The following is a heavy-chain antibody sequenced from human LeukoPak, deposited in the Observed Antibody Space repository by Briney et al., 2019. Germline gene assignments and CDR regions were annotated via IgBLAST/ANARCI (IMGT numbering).Heavy chain of an antibody. CDR1: GGSVRRGNYY. J-gene: IGHJ4*02. V-gene: IGHV4-61*02. CDR2: IYTSGTT. CDR3: ARVSLVRGAPDYYFDY. Sequence: SQTLSLTCTVSGGSVRRGNYYWTWIRQPAGSGLEWIGRIYTSGTTDYNPSLRTRVTISVDASRNQFSLNLSSVTAADTAVYYCARVSLVRGAPDYYFDYWGQGTLVTVSS. D-gene: IGHD3-10*01.